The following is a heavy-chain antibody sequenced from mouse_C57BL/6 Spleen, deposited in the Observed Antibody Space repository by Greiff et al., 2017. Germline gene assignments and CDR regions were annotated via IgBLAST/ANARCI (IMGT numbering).Heavy chain of an antibody. CDR1: GYTFTSYW. D-gene: IGHD1-1*01. Sequence: VQLQQSGTELVKPGASVKLSCKASGYTFTSYWMHWVKQRPGQGLEWIGNINPSNGGTNYNEKFKSKATLTVDKSSSTAYMQLSSLTSEDSAVYYCATYFITTVVATGNYAMDYWGQGTSVTVSS. J-gene: IGHJ4*01. CDR3: ATYFITTVVATGNYAMDY. V-gene: IGHV1-53*01. CDR2: INPSNGGT.